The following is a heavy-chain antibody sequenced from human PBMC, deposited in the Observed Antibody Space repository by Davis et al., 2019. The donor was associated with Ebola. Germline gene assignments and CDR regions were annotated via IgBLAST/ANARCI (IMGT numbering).Heavy chain of an antibody. D-gene: IGHD5-24*01. V-gene: IGHV3-30*03. Sequence: PGGSLRLSCAASGFTFSSYGMHWVRQAPGKGLEWVAVISYDGSNKYYADSVKGRFTISADKSISTAYLQWSSLKASDTAMYYCARQRGAEMATIGYWGQGTLVTVSS. CDR3: ARQRGAEMATIGY. CDR1: GFTFSSYG. CDR2: ISYDGSNK. J-gene: IGHJ4*02.